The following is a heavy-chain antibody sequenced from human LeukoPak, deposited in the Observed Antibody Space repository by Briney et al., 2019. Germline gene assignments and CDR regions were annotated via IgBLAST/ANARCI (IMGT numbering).Heavy chain of an antibody. D-gene: IGHD2-2*01. CDR2: ASWEGTYQ. CDR1: GSPLENFT. CDR3: ARDDQTYCSSSTCYGGAFES. Sequence: RRSLRLSSAPFGSPLENFTMHWVRQVPRKVLEWVSLASWEGTYQYYEDSVTGRFTISRDNSRRSLFLDMTSVTTDESGLHSCARDDQTYCSSSTCYGGAFESWGQGTLVTVSS. V-gene: IGHV3-43*01. J-gene: IGHJ4*02.